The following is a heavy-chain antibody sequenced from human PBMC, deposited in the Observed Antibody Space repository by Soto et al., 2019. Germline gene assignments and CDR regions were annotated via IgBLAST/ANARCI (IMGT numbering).Heavy chain of an antibody. CDR2: ISAYNGNT. D-gene: IGHD2-15*01. V-gene: IGHV1-18*01. Sequence: ASVKVSCKASGYTFTSYGITWVRQAPGQGLEYMGWISAYNGNTNYAQKLQGRVTMTADTSTNTAYVELRSLRSDDTAVYYCARYCSGGSCDSNTAFDIWGQGTMVTVSS. CDR3: ARYCSGGSCDSNTAFDI. J-gene: IGHJ3*02. CDR1: GYTFTSYG.